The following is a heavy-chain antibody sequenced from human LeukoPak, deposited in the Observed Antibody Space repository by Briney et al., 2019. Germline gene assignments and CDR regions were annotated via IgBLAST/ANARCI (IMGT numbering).Heavy chain of an antibody. CDR3: ARASIPAPGTLDYYYYYYMDV. CDR1: GYTFTGYY. Sequence: ASVKVSCKASGYTFTGYYKHWVRQAPGQGLEWMGWINPNSGGTNYAQKFQGRVTMTRDTSISTAYMELSRLRSDDTAVYYCARASIPAPGTLDYYYYYYMDVWGKGTTVTVSS. J-gene: IGHJ6*03. V-gene: IGHV1-2*02. D-gene: IGHD6-6*01. CDR2: INPNSGGT.